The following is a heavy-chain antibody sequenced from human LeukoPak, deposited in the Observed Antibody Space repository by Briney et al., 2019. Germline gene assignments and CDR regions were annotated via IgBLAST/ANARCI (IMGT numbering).Heavy chain of an antibody. CDR2: ISGSGGST. V-gene: IGHV3-23*01. CDR3: AKDLTPGLRYYYYYGMDV. D-gene: IGHD4/OR15-4a*01. J-gene: IGHJ6*02. Sequence: GGSLRLSCAASGFTFSSYAMSWVRQAPGRGLEWVSAISGSGGSTYYADSVKGRFTISRDNSKNTLYLQMNSLRAEDTAVYYCAKDLTPGLRYYYYYGMDVWGQGATVTVSS. CDR1: GFTFSSYA.